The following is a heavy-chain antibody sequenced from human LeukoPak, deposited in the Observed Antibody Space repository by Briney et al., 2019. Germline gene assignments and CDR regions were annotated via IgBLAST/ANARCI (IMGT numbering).Heavy chain of an antibody. Sequence: GGSLRLSCEASGFTFSDYYMSWIRQAPGKGLEWVSYISSSGSTIYYADSVKGRFTISRDNAKNSLYLQMNSLRAEDTAVYYCARDGIAARNSMYYFDYWGQGTLVTVSS. CDR1: GFTFSDYY. J-gene: IGHJ4*02. CDR3: ARDGIAARNSMYYFDY. V-gene: IGHV3-11*01. D-gene: IGHD6-6*01. CDR2: ISSSGSTI.